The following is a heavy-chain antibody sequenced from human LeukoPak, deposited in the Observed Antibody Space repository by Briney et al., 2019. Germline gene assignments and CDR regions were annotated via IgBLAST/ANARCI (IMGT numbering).Heavy chain of an antibody. Sequence: ASVKVSCKASGYTFTSYAMHWVRQAPGQRLEWMGWINAGNGNTKYSQKFQGRVTITRDTSAGTAYMELSSLRSEDTAVFYCARESWHYGTDAFDVWGQGTMVTVSS. D-gene: IGHD1-7*01. CDR2: INAGNGNT. V-gene: IGHV1-3*01. J-gene: IGHJ3*01. CDR3: ARESWHYGTDAFDV. CDR1: GYTFTSYA.